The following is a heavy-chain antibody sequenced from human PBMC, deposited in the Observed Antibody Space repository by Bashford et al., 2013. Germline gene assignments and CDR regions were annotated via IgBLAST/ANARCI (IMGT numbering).Heavy chain of an antibody. Sequence: WVRQAPGQRLEWMGWINPGNGNTDYSQKFEGRVSITRDTAATTAFMELSGLRSGDTAVYYCARGRPALWQKLVRYNWFDPWGQGTLVTVSS. CDR3: ARGRPALWQKLVRYNWFDP. V-gene: IGHV1-3*01. D-gene: IGHD6-13*01. CDR2: INPGNGNT. J-gene: IGHJ5*02.